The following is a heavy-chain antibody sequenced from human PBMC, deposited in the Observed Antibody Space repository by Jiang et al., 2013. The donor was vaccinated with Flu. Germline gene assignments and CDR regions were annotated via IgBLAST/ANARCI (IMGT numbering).Heavy chain of an antibody. CDR1: GFTFSSYS. CDR3: ARDLGVQLYYYGMDV. V-gene: IGHV3-21*01. CDR2: ISSSSSYI. J-gene: IGHJ6*02. D-gene: IGHD5-18*01. Sequence: VQLLESGGGLVKPGGSLRLSCAASGFTFSSYSMNWVRQAPGKGLEWVSSISSSSSYIYYADSVKGRFTISRDNAKNSLYLQMNSLRAEDTAVYYCARDLGVQLYYYGMDVWGQGTTVTVSS.